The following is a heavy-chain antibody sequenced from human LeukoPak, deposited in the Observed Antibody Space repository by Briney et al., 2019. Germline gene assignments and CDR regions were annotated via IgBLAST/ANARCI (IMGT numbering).Heavy chain of an antibody. J-gene: IGHJ4*02. CDR2: IYYSGST. V-gene: IGHV4-59*08. CDR1: GGSFSDYY. CDR3: ARGIRHFDY. D-gene: IGHD2/OR15-2a*01. Sequence: SSETLSLTCAVYGGSFSDYYWTWIRQPPGKGLEWIGYIYYSGSTNYNPSLKSRVTISVDTSKNQFSLKLSSVTAADTAVYYCARGIRHFDYWGQGTLVTVSS.